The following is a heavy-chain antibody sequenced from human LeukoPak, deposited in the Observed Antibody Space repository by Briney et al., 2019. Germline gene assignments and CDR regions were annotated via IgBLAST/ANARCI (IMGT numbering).Heavy chain of an antibody. Sequence: ASVKVSCKASGYTFTSYYIHWVRQAPGQGLEWMGIINPFNGDTTYAQRLQGRITLTSDTSRSTVDVELTRLRSEDTAVYYCARDGRYRSGWSFDYWGQGTLVTVSS. CDR2: INPFNGDT. D-gene: IGHD6-19*01. V-gene: IGHV1-46*01. J-gene: IGHJ4*02. CDR3: ARDGRYRSGWSFDY. CDR1: GYTFTSYY.